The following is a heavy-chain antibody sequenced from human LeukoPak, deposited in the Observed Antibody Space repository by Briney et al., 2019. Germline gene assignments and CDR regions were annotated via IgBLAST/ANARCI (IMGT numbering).Heavy chain of an antibody. CDR1: GFTFSSYG. J-gene: IGHJ4*02. CDR2: IRYDGSNK. V-gene: IGHV3-30*02. D-gene: IGHD3-3*01. Sequence: GGSLRLSCAASGFTFSSYGMHWVRQAPGKGLEWVAFIRYDGSNKYYADSVKGRFTISRDNSKNTLYLQMNSLRAEDTAVYYCAKSEYDFWSGYWGGYFDYWGQGTLVTVSS. CDR3: AKSEYDFWSGYWGGYFDY.